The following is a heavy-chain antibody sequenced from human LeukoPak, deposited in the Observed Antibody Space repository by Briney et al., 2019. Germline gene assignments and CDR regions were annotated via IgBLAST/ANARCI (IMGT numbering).Heavy chain of an antibody. CDR1: GGSTSSYY. CDR2: IYTSGST. Sequence: SETLSLTCTVSGGSTSSYYWSWIRQPAGKGLEWIGRIYTSGSTNYNPSLKSRVTMSVDTSKNQFSLKLSSVTAADTAVYYCARDGYCSGGSCYSSVSYYYYGMDVWGQGTTVTVSS. CDR3: ARDGYCSGGSCYSSVSYYYYGMDV. J-gene: IGHJ6*02. D-gene: IGHD2-15*01. V-gene: IGHV4-4*07.